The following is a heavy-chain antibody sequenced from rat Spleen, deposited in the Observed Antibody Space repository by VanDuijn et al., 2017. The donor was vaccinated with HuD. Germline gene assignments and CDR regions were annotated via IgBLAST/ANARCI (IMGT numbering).Heavy chain of an antibody. Sequence: QVQMKESGPGLVQPSQTLSLTCTVSGFSLTDYSVHWVRQSPGKGLEWMGGIWGDGSTGYSSALKSRLSITRDTSKSQVFLKMNSLQTDDTAIYFCTRGLGDFWGQGVMVTVSS. CDR3: TRGLGDF. J-gene: IGHJ2*01. V-gene: IGHV2-19*01. CDR1: GFSLTDYS. D-gene: IGHD5-1*01. CDR2: IWGDGST.